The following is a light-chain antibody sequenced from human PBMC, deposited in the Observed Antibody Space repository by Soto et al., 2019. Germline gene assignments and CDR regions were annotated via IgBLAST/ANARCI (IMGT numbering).Light chain of an antibody. Sequence: EIEMTQSPATLSLAQGERFTLXXRASESVSTNLAWYQQKAGQAPGXLIYGASTRATGIPARFSGSGSGTEFTLTISSLQSEDFAVYYCQQYSIWRTFGQGTKVDI. CDR3: QQYSIWRT. CDR2: GAS. CDR1: ESVSTN. V-gene: IGKV3-15*01. J-gene: IGKJ1*01.